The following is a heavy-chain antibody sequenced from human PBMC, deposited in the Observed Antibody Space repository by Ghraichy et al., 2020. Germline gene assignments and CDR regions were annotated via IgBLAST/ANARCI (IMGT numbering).Heavy chain of an antibody. V-gene: IGHV3-48*02. CDR1: GFTFSSYS. J-gene: IGHJ4*02. D-gene: IGHD3-16*01. CDR3: VRDWNWGFDY. CDR2: ICGDGYNI. Sequence: GGSLRLSCAASGFTFSSYSMNWVRQAPGKGLECVSYICGDGYNIKYGDSVKFRFTVSRDNAKSSLYLQMNSLRDEDTAVYYCVRDWNWGFDYWGRGILVTVSS.